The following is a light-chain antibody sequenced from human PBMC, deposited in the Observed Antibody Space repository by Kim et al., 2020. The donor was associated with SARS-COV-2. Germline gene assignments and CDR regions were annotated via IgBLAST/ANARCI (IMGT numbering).Light chain of an antibody. CDR2: VNSDGSH. Sequence: ASGKLPCTLSSGHSSYAIAWLQQQPEKGPRYLMKVNSDGSHTRGDGIPDRFSGSSSGDERYLSISNLQSEDEADFYCQTWGTGFVVFGRGTQLTVL. J-gene: IGLJ2*01. V-gene: IGLV4-69*01. CDR3: QTWGTGFVV. CDR1: SGHSSYA.